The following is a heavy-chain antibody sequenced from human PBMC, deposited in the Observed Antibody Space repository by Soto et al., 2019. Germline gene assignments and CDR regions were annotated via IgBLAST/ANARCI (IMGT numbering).Heavy chain of an antibody. V-gene: IGHV4-39*02. CDR3: ARDYYESSGFEY. D-gene: IGHD3-22*01. CDR2: IYYIGST. Sequence: SETLSLTCTVSGGSISSSSYYCGWIRQPPGKGLEWIGSIYYIGSTYYNPSLKSRITMSVDTSKNHFSLHLSSVTAADTAVYYCARDYYESSGFEYWGEGTLVTVS. CDR1: GGSISSSSYY. J-gene: IGHJ4*02.